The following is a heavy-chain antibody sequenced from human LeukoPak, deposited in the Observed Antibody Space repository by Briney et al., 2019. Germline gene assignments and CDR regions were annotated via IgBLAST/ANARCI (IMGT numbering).Heavy chain of an antibody. CDR3: ASSDYYGSGSYYRNY. J-gene: IGHJ4*02. CDR2: IIPIFGTA. D-gene: IGHD3-10*01. V-gene: IGHV1-69*05. Sequence: SVKVSCKASGGTFSSYAISWVRQAPGQGLGWMGRIIPIFGTANYAQKFQGRVTITTDESTSTAYMELSSLRSEDTAVYYCASSDYYGSGSYYRNYWGQGTLVTVSS. CDR1: GGTFSSYA.